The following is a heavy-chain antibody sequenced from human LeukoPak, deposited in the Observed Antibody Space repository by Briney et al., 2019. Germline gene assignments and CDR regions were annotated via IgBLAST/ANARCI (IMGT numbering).Heavy chain of an antibody. CDR3: ARGYCSSTSCSQAFDP. D-gene: IGHD2-2*01. CDR2: INPNSGGT. CDR1: GGTFSSYA. Sequence: GSSVKVSCKASGGTFSSYAISWVRQAPGQGLEWMGWINPNSGGTNYAQKFQGRVTMTRDTSISTAYMELSRLRSDDTAVYYCARGYCSSTSCSQAFDPWGQGTLVTVSS. V-gene: IGHV1-2*02. J-gene: IGHJ5*02.